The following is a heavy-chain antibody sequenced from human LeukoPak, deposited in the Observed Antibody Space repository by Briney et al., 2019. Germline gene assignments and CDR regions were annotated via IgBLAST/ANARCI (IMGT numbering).Heavy chain of an antibody. J-gene: IGHJ4*02. Sequence: SETLSLTCTVSGVSISNYYWSWIRQPPGKGLEWIGYISYSGSTNYNPSLKSRVTISIETSKNKFSLKLRSVTAADTAVYYCAKSYGSGNYFDSWGQGTLVTVSS. D-gene: IGHD3-10*01. CDR3: AKSYGSGNYFDS. CDR2: ISYSGST. CDR1: GVSISNYY. V-gene: IGHV4-59*13.